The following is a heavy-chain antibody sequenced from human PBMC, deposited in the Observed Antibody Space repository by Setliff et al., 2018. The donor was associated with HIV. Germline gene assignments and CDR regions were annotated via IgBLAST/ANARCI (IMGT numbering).Heavy chain of an antibody. CDR1: GGSISSGGYY. CDR3: ARDHRAIAVAGANWFDP. J-gene: IGHJ5*02. Sequence: PSETLSLTCTVSGGSISSGGYYWSWICQHPEKGLEWIGYVYYNGDTYYNPSLKSRVTLSVDTSKNQFSLNLSSVTAADTAVYYCARDHRAIAVAGANWFDPWGQGTLVTVSS. D-gene: IGHD6-19*01. V-gene: IGHV4-31*03. CDR2: VYYNGDT.